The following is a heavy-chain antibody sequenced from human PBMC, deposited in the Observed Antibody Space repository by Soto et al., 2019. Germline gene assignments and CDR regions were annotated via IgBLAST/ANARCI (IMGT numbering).Heavy chain of an antibody. CDR3: ARGPPITIFGVVIPYYYYGMDV. CDR1: GYTFTSYA. Sequence: ASVKVSCKASGYTFTSYAMNWVRQAPGQGLEWMGWINTNTGNPTYAQGFTGRFVFSLDTSVSTAYLQICSLKAEDTAVYYCARGPPITIFGVVIPYYYYGMDVWGQGTTVTGSS. D-gene: IGHD3-3*01. J-gene: IGHJ6*02. CDR2: INTNTGNP. V-gene: IGHV7-4-1*01.